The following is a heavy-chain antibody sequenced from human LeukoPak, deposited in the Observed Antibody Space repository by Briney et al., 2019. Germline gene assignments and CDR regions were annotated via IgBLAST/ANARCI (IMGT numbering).Heavy chain of an antibody. CDR3: AKTPFRGISGRPDY. CDR1: GFTFDDYA. J-gene: IGHJ4*02. Sequence: SLRLSCAASGFTFDDYAMHWVRQAPGKGLEWVSSINWNSGNIGYADSVKGRFTISRDNAKKSLYLQMNSLRAEDMALYYCAKTPFRGISGRPDYWGQGTLVTVSS. CDR2: INWNSGNI. V-gene: IGHV3-9*03. D-gene: IGHD3-10*01.